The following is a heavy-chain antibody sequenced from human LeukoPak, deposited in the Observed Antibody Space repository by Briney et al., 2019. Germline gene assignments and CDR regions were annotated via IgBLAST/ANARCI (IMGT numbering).Heavy chain of an antibody. CDR2: IYYSGST. J-gene: IGHJ5*02. CDR1: GGSISSSSYY. CDR3: ARGITGTYNWFDP. D-gene: IGHD1-7*01. Sequence: PSETPSLTCTVSGGSISSSSYYWGWIRQPPGKGLEWIGSIYYSGSTYYNPSLKSRVTISVDTSKNQFSLKLSSVTAADTAVYYCARGITGTYNWFDPWGQGTLVTVSS. V-gene: IGHV4-39*01.